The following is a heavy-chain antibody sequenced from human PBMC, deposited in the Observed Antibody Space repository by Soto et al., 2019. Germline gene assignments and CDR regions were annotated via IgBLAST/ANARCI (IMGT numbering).Heavy chain of an antibody. V-gene: IGHV4-4*02. CDR2: IYHSGTT. CDR3: ARGERQQQRDY. J-gene: IGHJ4*02. Sequence: QVQLQESGPGLVKPSGTLSLTCAVSGDSISSSKWWSWVRQPPGKGLEWIGEIYHSGTTTYNPSLKSRVIISVDKSKNQFSLKVTPVTDADTAVDFCARGERQQQRDYWGQGTLVTVSS. D-gene: IGHD6-25*01. CDR1: GDSISSSKW.